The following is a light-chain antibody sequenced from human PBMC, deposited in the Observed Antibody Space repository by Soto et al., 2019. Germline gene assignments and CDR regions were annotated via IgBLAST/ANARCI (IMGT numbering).Light chain of an antibody. J-gene: IGKJ4*01. CDR1: QTVLYSSNNENY. V-gene: IGKV4-1*01. CDR3: QQYYSNPLT. Sequence: DIVMTQSPDSLAVSLGERATINCKSSQTVLYSSNNENYLACYQQKPGQPPNLLIYWASTRESGVPDRFSGSGSGKDFTLTISSLKAEDVTVYYCQQYYSNPLTFGGGTKVDIK. CDR2: WAS.